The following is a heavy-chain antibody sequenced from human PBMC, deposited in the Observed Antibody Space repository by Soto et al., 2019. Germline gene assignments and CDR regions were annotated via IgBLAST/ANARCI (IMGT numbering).Heavy chain of an antibody. CDR3: AQSTGWPGFDY. CDR2: IQNGGST. D-gene: IGHD6-19*01. V-gene: IGHV4-59*03. CDR1: GGSISSYY. J-gene: IGHJ4*02. Sequence: QLQLQESGPGLVKPSETMSLTCTVSGGSISSYYWSWIRQPPGKALEWIGHIQNGGSTNYNPSLKSRVVISVDMSKNQLSLKLSSVTAADTAVYYCAQSTGWPGFDYWGKGALVTVSS.